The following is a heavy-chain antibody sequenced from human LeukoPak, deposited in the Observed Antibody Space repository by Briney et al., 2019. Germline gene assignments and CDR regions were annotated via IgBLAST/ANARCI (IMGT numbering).Heavy chain of an antibody. CDR1: GFTFDDYG. V-gene: IGHV3-20*04. CDR2: INWNGGST. Sequence: PGGSLRLSCAASGFTFDDYGMSWVRQAPGKGLEWVSGINWNGGSTGYADSVKGRFTISRDNAKNTLYLQMNSLRAEDTAVYYCARAGRGLRYFDWLTYDYWGQGTLVTVSS. D-gene: IGHD3-9*01. J-gene: IGHJ4*02. CDR3: ARAGRGLRYFDWLTYDY.